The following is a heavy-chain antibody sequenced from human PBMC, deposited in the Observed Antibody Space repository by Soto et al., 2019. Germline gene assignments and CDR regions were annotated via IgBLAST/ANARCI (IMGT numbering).Heavy chain of an antibody. V-gene: IGHV3-48*01. Sequence: GGSLRLSCAASGFTFSTYSMNWVRQAPGKGPEWVSYISSSSGTIYYADSVKGRFTISRDNAKNSLYLQMNSLRAEDTAVYYCARADSIWNPLGYYYYMDVWGKGTTVTVSS. CDR3: ARADSIWNPLGYYYYMDV. CDR2: ISSSSGTI. CDR1: GFTFSTYS. D-gene: IGHD1-1*01. J-gene: IGHJ6*03.